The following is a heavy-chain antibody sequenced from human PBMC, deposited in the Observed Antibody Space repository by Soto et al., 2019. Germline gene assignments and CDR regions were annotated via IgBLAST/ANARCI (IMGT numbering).Heavy chain of an antibody. CDR2: IYYSGST. CDR3: ARGRKVRMVRGVMGYYGMDV. D-gene: IGHD3-10*01. J-gene: IGHJ6*02. Sequence: NPSETLSLTFTVSGDSISNYNFYWGWIRQPPGKGLVWIGSIYYSGSTNYNPSLKRRVTISVDTSKNQFSLKLSSVTAADTAVYYCARGRKVRMVRGVMGYYGMDVWGQGTTVTVSS. V-gene: IGHV4-39*07. CDR1: GDSISNYNFY.